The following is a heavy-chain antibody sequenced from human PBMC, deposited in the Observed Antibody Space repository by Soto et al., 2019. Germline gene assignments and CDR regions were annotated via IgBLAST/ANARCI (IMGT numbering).Heavy chain of an antibody. V-gene: IGHV5-10-1*01. D-gene: IGHD6-19*01. CDR2: IDPSDSYT. Sequence: GESLKISCKGSGYSFTSYWISWVRQMPGKGLEWMGRIDPSDSYTNYSPSFQGHVTISADKSISTAYLQWSSLKASDTAMYYCARTVRIAVAGTGYYYGMDVWGQGITVTVSS. CDR3: ARTVRIAVAGTGYYYGMDV. CDR1: GYSFTSYW. J-gene: IGHJ6*02.